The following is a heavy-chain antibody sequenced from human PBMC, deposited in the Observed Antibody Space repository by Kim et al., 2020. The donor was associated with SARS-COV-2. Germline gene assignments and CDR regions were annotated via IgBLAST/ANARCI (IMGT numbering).Heavy chain of an antibody. CDR3: AKTVWFGEDYYGMDV. D-gene: IGHD3-10*01. CDR2: IWYDGSNK. J-gene: IGHJ6*02. CDR1: GFTFSSYG. Sequence: GGSLRLSCAASGFTFSSYGMHWVRQAPGKGLEWVAVIWYDGSNKYYADSVKGRFTISRDNSKNTLYLQMNSLRAEDTAVYYCAKTVWFGEDYYGMDVWGQGTTVTVSS. V-gene: IGHV3-33*06.